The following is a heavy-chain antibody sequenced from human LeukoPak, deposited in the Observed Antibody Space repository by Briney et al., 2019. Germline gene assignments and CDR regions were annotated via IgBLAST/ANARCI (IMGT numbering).Heavy chain of an antibody. V-gene: IGHV1-2*02. J-gene: IGHJ4*02. CDR1: GYTFTDYY. Sequence: ASVKVSCMASGYTFTDYYMHWVRPAPGQGRAWMGWINPNSGGTNYAQKFQGRVTMTRDTSISTAYMELSRLRSDGTAVYYCAREGPIVGATHLVDYWGQGTLVTVSS. CDR2: INPNSGGT. CDR3: AREGPIVGATHLVDY. D-gene: IGHD1-26*01.